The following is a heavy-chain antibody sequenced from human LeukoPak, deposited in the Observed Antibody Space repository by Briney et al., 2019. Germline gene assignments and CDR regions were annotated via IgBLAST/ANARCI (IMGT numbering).Heavy chain of an antibody. D-gene: IGHD3-10*01. J-gene: IGHJ4*02. Sequence: ASVNVSCKASGYTFTGYYMRWVRQAPGQGLEWMGWINPNSGGTNYAQKFQGRVTMTRDTSISTAYMELSRLRSDDTAVYYCARAMELLWFGELLRYFDYWGQGTLVTVSS. CDR1: GYTFTGYY. CDR2: INPNSGGT. V-gene: IGHV1-2*02. CDR3: ARAMELLWFGELLRYFDY.